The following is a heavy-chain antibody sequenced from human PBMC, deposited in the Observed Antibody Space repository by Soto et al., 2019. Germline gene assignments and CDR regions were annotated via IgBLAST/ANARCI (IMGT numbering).Heavy chain of an antibody. CDR2: ISGYNGNT. CDR1: GYTFSNYG. J-gene: IGHJ5*02. CDR3: ARGVGSGSYYNQYNWFDP. V-gene: IGHV1-18*01. D-gene: IGHD3-10*01. Sequence: QVQLVQSGAEVKKPGASVKVSCKASGYTFSNYGISWVRQAPGQGLEWMGWISGYNGNTNHAQKLQGRVTMTTDTSTRTAYMVLRSVRSDDTAVYYCARGVGSGSYYNQYNWFDPWGQGTLVTVSS.